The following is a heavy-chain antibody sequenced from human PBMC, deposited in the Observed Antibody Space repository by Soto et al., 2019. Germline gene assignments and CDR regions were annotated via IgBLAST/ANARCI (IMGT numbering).Heavy chain of an antibody. CDR2: MYYTGTT. D-gene: IGHD3-10*01. CDR1: GYSISTGCY. V-gene: IGHV4-38-2*02. CDR3: ARDLNYGLYYFDP. Sequence: SETLSLTCTVTGYSISTGCYWGWLRQPPGKGLEWIGSMYYTGTTYCNPSLESRVTISVDTSENQLSLKLTSVTAADTAVYYCARDLNYGLYYFDPWGQGTQVTVSS. J-gene: IGHJ4*02.